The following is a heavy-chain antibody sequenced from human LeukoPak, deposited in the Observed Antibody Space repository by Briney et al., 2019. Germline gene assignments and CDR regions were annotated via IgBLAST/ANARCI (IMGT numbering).Heavy chain of an antibody. D-gene: IGHD2-8*02. V-gene: IGHV4-30-2*01. J-gene: IGHJ4*02. CDR2: IYHSGST. CDR1: GGSIGSGGYY. Sequence: PSETLSLTCTVSGGSIGSGGYYWSWIRQPPGKGLEWIGYIYHSGSTYYNPSLKSRVTISVDTSKNQFSLKLISVTAADTAVYYCAREDTGGLDYWGQGILVTVSP. CDR3: AREDTGGLDY.